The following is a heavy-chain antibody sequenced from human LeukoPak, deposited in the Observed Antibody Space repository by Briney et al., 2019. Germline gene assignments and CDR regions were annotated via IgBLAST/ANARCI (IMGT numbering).Heavy chain of an antibody. D-gene: IGHD1-26*01. V-gene: IGHV1-2*02. CDR1: GYTFTGYY. CDR3: ASGGGRTGYSGSFFDLDY. J-gene: IGHJ4*02. CDR2: INPNSGGT. Sequence: VSVKVSCKASGYTFTGYYMHWVRQAPGQGLEWMGWINPNSGGTNYAQKFQGRVTMTRDTSISTAYMELSRLRSDDTAVYYCASGGGRTGYSGSFFDLDYWGQGTLVTVSS.